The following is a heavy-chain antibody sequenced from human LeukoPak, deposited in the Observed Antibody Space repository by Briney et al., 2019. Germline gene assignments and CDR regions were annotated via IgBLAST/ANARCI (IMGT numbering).Heavy chain of an antibody. Sequence: GGSLRLSCAASGFTFNHYYMSWIRQAPGKGLEWVSYISPDDKTIKYGDSLRGRFSVSRDNARNSLSLQMNSLRAEDTALYYCARVHYSPAGNYYMDVWGKGTAVTVSS. CDR2: ISPDDKTI. J-gene: IGHJ6*03. CDR1: GFTFNHYY. CDR3: ARVHYSPAGNYYMDV. D-gene: IGHD1-26*01. V-gene: IGHV3-11*04.